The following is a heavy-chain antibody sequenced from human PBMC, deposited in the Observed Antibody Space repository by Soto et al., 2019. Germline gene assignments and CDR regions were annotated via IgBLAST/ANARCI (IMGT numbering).Heavy chain of an antibody. CDR2: ISAYNGNT. J-gene: IGHJ3*02. CDR1: GYTFTSYG. CDR3: ATKVFRGAEKKLSFDT. Sequence: ASVKVSCKASGYTFTSYGISWVRQAPGQGLEWMGWISAYNGNTNYAQKLQGRVTMTTDTSTSTAYMELRSLRSDDTAVYYCATKVFRGAEKKLSFDTGAQGKRFTVS. V-gene: IGHV1-18*01. D-gene: IGHD3-16*01.